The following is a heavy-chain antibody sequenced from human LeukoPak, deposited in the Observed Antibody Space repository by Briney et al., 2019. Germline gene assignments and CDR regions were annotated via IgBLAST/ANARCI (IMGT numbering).Heavy chain of an antibody. V-gene: IGHV4-39*01. CDR1: GGSISSSSYY. Sequence: SETLSLTCTVSGGSISSSSYYWGWIRQPPGKGLEWIGGIYYSGSTYYNPSLKSRVTISINTSKNQFSLRLSSVTAADTAVYYCFRSSSFEAFDIWGQGTVVTVSS. CDR2: IYYSGST. J-gene: IGHJ3*02. CDR3: FRSSSFEAFDI. D-gene: IGHD2-2*01.